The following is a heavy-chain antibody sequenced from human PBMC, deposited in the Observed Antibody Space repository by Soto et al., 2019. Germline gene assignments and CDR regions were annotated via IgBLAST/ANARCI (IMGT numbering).Heavy chain of an antibody. Sequence: PGGSLRLSCEASGFTFTSYNMNWVRQAPGKGLEWVSTINTNSRYIYYADSVKGRFTISRDNAKKSLFLQMNSLRAEDTAVYYCVKVWEVYSGSRFDYWGQGTLVTVSS. D-gene: IGHD1-26*01. CDR1: GFTFTSYN. V-gene: IGHV3-21*01. J-gene: IGHJ4*02. CDR3: VKVWEVYSGSRFDY. CDR2: INTNSRYI.